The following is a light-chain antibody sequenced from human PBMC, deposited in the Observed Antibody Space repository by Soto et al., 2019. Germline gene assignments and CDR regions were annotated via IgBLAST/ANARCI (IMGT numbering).Light chain of an antibody. CDR3: QSYDVRPHVV. Sequence: NFMLTQPHSVSEAPGKTVTISCTGSSGSIASNYVQWYQQRPGSVPTTVIYEDDQRPSGVPDRLSGSIDSSSNSASLTISGLKTEDEADYYCQSYDVRPHVVFGGGTKLPVL. CDR1: SGSIASNY. CDR2: EDD. J-gene: IGLJ3*02. V-gene: IGLV6-57*02.